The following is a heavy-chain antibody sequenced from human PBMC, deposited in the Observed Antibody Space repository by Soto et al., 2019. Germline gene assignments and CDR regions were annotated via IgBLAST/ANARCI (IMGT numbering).Heavy chain of an antibody. CDR3: AIKGGGMDV. CDR2: IIPIFGTA. V-gene: IGHV1-69*01. CDR1: GGTLSSYA. J-gene: IGHJ6*02. Sequence: QVQLVKYGAEVKKPRYSVKVSCKAYGGTLSSYAISWVRQAPGQGLEWMGGIIPIFGTANYAQKFQGRVTITADESTSTAYMELSRLRSEDTAVYYCAIKGGGMDVCGQGPTVTVSS.